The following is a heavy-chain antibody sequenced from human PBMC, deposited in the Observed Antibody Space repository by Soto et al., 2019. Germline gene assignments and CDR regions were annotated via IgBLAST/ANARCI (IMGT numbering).Heavy chain of an antibody. CDR3: ARGDIVRGLDS. V-gene: IGHV4-59*01. CDR2: IYYSGSA. D-gene: IGHD2-15*01. Sequence: SETLSLTCTVSGGSISSYYWSWIRQPPGKGLEWIGYIYYSGSANYNPSLKSRVTISVDTSKNQFSLKLSSVTAADTAVYYCARGDIVRGLDSWGQGTLVTVSS. J-gene: IGHJ5*01. CDR1: GGSISSYY.